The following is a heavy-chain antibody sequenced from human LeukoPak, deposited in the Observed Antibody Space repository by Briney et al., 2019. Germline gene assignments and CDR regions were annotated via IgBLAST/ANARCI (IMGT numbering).Heavy chain of an antibody. CDR2: ISAYNGNT. V-gene: IGHV1-18*01. CDR3: ARVLVFYDILTGYYPKDAFDI. D-gene: IGHD3-9*01. CDR1: GYTFTSYG. Sequence: ASVKVSCKASGYTFTSYGISWVRQAPGQGLEWMGWISAYNGNTNYAQKLRGRVTMTTDTSTSTAYMELRSLRSDDTAVYYCARVLVFYDILTGYYPKDAFDIWGQGTMVTVSS. J-gene: IGHJ3*02.